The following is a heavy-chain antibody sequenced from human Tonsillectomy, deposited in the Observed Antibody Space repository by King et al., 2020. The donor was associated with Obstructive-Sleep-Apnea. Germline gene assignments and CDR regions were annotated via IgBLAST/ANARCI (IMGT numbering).Heavy chain of an antibody. J-gene: IGHJ6*02. CDR1: GFTFSDYY. V-gene: IGHV3-11*06. Sequence: QLVQSGGGSVKPGGSLRLSCAASGFTFSDYYMTWIRQAPGKGRALVSYMCTISSHTDYATSVKGRFTISRDNAKNTLYRQMNSLRTEETALYYCTRGHYGMDVWGQGTTVTVSS. CDR2: MCTISSHT. CDR3: TRGHYGMDV.